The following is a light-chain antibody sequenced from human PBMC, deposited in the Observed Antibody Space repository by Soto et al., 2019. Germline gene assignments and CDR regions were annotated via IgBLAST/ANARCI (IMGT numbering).Light chain of an antibody. Sequence: DIVMTQSPDSLAVSLGERATIKCKSSQSLLSSSDSQNYLAWYKQKPGQPPNXXFYWASTRESGVPDRFSGSGSGTDFTLTISSLQAEDVALYYCQQYYNSPITFGQGTRLEIK. V-gene: IGKV4-1*01. CDR1: QSLLSSSDSQNY. CDR3: QQYYNSPIT. J-gene: IGKJ5*01. CDR2: WAS.